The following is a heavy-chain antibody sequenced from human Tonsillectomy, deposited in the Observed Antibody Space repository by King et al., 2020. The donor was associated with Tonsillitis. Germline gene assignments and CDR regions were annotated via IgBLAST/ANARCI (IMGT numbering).Heavy chain of an antibody. CDR1: GGSISSYY. CDR2: IYYSGST. J-gene: IGHJ6*02. V-gene: IGHV4-59*08. D-gene: IGHD3-22*01. CDR3: ARQDYDSSVHYYYGMDV. Sequence: QLQESGPGLVKPSETLSLTCTVSGGSISSYYWSWIRQPPGKGLEWIGYIYYSGSTNYNPSLKSRVTISLNTSKNQFSLKLSSVTAADTAVYYCARQDYDSSVHYYYGMDVWGQGTTVTVSS.